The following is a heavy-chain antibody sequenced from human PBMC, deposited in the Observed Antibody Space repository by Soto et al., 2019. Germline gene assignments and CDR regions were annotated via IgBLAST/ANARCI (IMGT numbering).Heavy chain of an antibody. CDR1: GFTFSSYA. V-gene: IGHV3-23*01. Sequence: GGCLRLSCAASGFTFSSYAMSWVRQAPGKGLEWVSAISGSGGSTYYADSVKGRFTISRDNSKNTLYLQMNSLRAEDTAVYYCASCITIFGVVIAYYYYGMDVWGQGTTVTVSS. CDR2: ISGSGGST. D-gene: IGHD3-3*01. CDR3: ASCITIFGVVIAYYYYGMDV. J-gene: IGHJ6*02.